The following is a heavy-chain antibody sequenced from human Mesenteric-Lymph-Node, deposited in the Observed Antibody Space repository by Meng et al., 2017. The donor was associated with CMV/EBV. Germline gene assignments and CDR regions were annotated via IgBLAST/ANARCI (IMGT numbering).Heavy chain of an antibody. CDR2: ISNAGTTV. D-gene: IGHD6-25*01. J-gene: IGHJ4*02. Sequence: GGSLRLSCAASGFTFSSYWMSWVRQAPGKGLEWISYISNAGTTVNYADSLRGRFTISRDNAKNSLYLEMNSLRVEDTAVYYCGRAPGVSAAANFWGQGTLVTVSS. CDR1: GFTFSSYW. CDR3: GRAPGVSAAANF. V-gene: IGHV3-48*04.